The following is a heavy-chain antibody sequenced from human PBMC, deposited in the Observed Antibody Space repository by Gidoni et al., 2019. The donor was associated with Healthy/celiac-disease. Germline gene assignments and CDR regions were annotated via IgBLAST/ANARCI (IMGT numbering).Heavy chain of an antibody. CDR3: ARDRSMITFGGVTYYFDY. CDR2: IYTSGST. CDR1: GGSISSYY. V-gene: IGHV4-4*07. Sequence: QVQLQASGPGLEKPSETLSLTCTVSGGSISSYYWSWIRQPAGKGLEWIGRIYTSGSTNYNPSLKSRVTMSVDTSKNQFSLKLSSVTAADTAVYYCARDRSMITFGGVTYYFDYWGQGTLVTVSS. D-gene: IGHD3-16*01. J-gene: IGHJ4*02.